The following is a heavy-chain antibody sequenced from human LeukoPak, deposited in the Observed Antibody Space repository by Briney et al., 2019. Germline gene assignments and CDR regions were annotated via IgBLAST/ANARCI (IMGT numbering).Heavy chain of an antibody. D-gene: IGHD3-22*01. Sequence: GASVKVSCKASGYTFTCYYMHWVRQAPGQGLEWMGWINPNSGGTNHAQKLQGRVTMTRDTSISTAYMELSRLRSDDTAVYYCARGDSSGYYTHLDYYYGMDVWGQGTTVTVSS. J-gene: IGHJ6*02. CDR2: INPNSGGT. CDR1: GYTFTCYY. V-gene: IGHV1-2*02. CDR3: ARGDSSGYYTHLDYYYGMDV.